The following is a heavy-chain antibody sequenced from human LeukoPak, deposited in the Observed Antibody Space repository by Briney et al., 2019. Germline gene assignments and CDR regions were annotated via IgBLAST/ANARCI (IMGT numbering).Heavy chain of an antibody. CDR3: ARGSGSYSSNLDY. J-gene: IGHJ4*02. V-gene: IGHV4-38-2*01. D-gene: IGHD3-10*01. Sequence: SQTLSLTCAVSGYSINTNYYWGWIRQSPGKGLEGIGGFYYSGATYYNPSLKRRVAISVDTSKNQFSLKLNSVTAADTAMYYCARGSGSYSSNLDYWGQGTLVTVS. CDR2: FYYSGAT. CDR1: GYSINTNYY.